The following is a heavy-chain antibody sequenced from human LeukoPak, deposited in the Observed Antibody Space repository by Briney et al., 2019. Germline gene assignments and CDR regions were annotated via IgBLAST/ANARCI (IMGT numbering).Heavy chain of an antibody. CDR3: AKDQGRFDY. CDR1: GFTFNSYG. D-gene: IGHD2-15*01. CDR2: ISSSGDAI. J-gene: IGHJ4*02. Sequence: GGSLRLSCAASGFTFNSYGMNWVRQAPGKGLEWLSYISSSGDAIYYADSVKGRFTISRDNSKNTLYLQMNSLRAEDTAVYYCAKDQGRFDYWGQGTLVTVSS. V-gene: IGHV3-48*01.